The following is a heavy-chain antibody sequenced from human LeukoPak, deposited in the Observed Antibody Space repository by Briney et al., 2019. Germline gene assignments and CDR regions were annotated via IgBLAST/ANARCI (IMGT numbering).Heavy chain of an antibody. Sequence: PGGSLRLSCAASGFTFSSYSMNWGRQAPGKGLEWVSSISSSSSYIYYADSVKGRFTISRDNAKNSLYLQMNSLRAEDTAVYYCARNRSDRLAVAGTSAIDYWGQGTLVTVSS. CDR1: GFTFSSYS. D-gene: IGHD6-19*01. CDR2: ISSSSSYI. J-gene: IGHJ4*02. V-gene: IGHV3-21*01. CDR3: ARNRSDRLAVAGTSAIDY.